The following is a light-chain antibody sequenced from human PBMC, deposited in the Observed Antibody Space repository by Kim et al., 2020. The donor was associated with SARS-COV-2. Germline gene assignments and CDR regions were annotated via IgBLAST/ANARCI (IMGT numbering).Light chain of an antibody. J-gene: IGLJ1*01. V-gene: IGLV3-1*01. CDR2: QDN. Sequence: VSPGQTASLHCSGDELGDRYTSWYQQKSGQSPMVVIYQDNKRPSGIPERFSGFNSGNTATLTISGTQAMDEADYYCHVWDNSAAVFGTGTKVTVL. CDR3: HVWDNSAAV. CDR1: ELGDRY.